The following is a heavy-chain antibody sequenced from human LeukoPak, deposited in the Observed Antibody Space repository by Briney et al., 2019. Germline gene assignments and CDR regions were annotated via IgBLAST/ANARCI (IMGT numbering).Heavy chain of an antibody. J-gene: IGHJ4*02. V-gene: IGHV1-2*02. D-gene: IGHD2-21*02. CDR3: ARRRFCGGDCSYFDY. CDR1: GYTFTGYY. CDR2: INSNSGGT. Sequence: ASVTVSCKASGYTFTGYYMHWVRQAPGQGLEWMGWINSNSGGTNYAQKFQGRVTITRDTSISTAYMELSRLRSDDTAVYYCARRRFCGGDCSYFDYWGQGTLVTVSS.